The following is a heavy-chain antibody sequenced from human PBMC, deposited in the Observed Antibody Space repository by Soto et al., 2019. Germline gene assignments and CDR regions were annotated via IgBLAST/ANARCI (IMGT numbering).Heavy chain of an antibody. V-gene: IGHV3-15*01. CDR2: IKSRADGGTT. Sequence: EVQLVESGGDFVKPGRSLRVSCAVSGFSFSNAWMSWVRQAPGKGLEWVGRIKSRADGGTTDYTAPVKGRFTISRDDSKYTVFLQMNSLKTEDTAVYYCTAHLGEFSPLDYWGQGTLVTVSS. CDR1: GFSFSNAW. CDR3: TAHLGEFSPLDY. J-gene: IGHJ4*02. D-gene: IGHD3-16*01.